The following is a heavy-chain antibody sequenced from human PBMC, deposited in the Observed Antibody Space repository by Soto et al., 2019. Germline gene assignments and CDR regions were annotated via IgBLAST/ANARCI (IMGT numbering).Heavy chain of an antibody. V-gene: IGHV5-51*01. CDR2: IYPGDSHT. CDR3: ARHLHGNSVHITPVSPGY. D-gene: IGHD1-1*01. Sequence: EVQLVQSGAEVKKPGESLKISCKGSGYSFTSYCIGWVRQMRGKGLEWMAIIYPGDSHTRYNPSFQGQVTISADKSISTAYLQWSSLKASDTAFYYCARHLHGNSVHITPVSPGYWGQRTLVTVSS. J-gene: IGHJ4*02. CDR1: GYSFTSYC.